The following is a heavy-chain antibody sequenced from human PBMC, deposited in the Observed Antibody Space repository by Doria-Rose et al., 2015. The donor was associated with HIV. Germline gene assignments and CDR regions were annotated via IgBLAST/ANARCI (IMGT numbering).Heavy chain of an antibody. CDR3: ARGPSDFGDYVAFQH. V-gene: IGHV4-34*01. CDR2: INHGGST. J-gene: IGHJ1*01. Sequence: DWIGEINHGGSTTYTPSLKSRVTISLDMSKNQFSLKVTSVTAADTAVYYCARGPSDFGDYVAFQHWGQGTLVTVSS. D-gene: IGHD4-17*01.